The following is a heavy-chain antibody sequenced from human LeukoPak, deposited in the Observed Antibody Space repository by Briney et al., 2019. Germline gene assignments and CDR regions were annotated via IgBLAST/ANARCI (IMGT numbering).Heavy chain of an antibody. CDR3: ARVEWRGYFDY. Sequence: ASVKVSCKASGYTFTSYYMHWVRQAPGQGLEWMGIINPSGGSTSYARKFQGRVTMTRDTSTSTVYMELSSLRSEDTAVYYCARVEWRGYFDYWGQGTLVTVSS. V-gene: IGHV1-46*01. CDR1: GYTFTSYY. J-gene: IGHJ4*02. D-gene: IGHD3-3*01. CDR2: INPSGGST.